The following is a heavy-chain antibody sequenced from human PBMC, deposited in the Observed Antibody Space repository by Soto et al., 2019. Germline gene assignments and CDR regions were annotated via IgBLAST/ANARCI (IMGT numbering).Heavy chain of an antibody. Sequence: PGESLKISCTGSGYSFTSYWISWVRQLPGKGLEWMGRIDPSDSYTNYSPSFQGHVTISADKSISTAYLQWSSLKASDTAMYYCARLQPAAGDNDLTFDYWGQGTLVTVSS. J-gene: IGHJ4*02. CDR3: ARLQPAAGDNDLTFDY. V-gene: IGHV5-10-1*01. D-gene: IGHD6-13*01. CDR2: IDPSDSYT. CDR1: GYSFTSYW.